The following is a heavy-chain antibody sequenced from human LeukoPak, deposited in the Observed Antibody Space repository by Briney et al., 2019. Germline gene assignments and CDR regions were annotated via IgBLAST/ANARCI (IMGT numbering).Heavy chain of an antibody. V-gene: IGHV4-39*01. CDR3: ARPRYSSGWPFDY. D-gene: IGHD6-25*01. J-gene: IGHJ4*02. CDR2: IYCSGST. CDR1: GGSISSSSYY. Sequence: SETLSLTCTVSGGSISSSSYYWGWIRQPPGKGLEWIGSIYCSGSTYYNPSLKSRVTISVDTSKNQFSLKLSSVTAADTAVYYCARPRYSSGWPFDYWGQGTLVTVSS.